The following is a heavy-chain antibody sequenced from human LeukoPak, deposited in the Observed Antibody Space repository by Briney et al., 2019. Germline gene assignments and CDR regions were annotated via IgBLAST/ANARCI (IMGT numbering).Heavy chain of an antibody. Sequence: SVKISCKASGGTFSSYAISWVRQAPGQGLEWMGGIIPIFGTANYAQKFQGRVTITADESTSTAYMELSSLRSEDTAVYYCARDSGSGYAYDYWGQGTLVTVSS. J-gene: IGHJ4*02. V-gene: IGHV1-69*01. CDR3: ARDSGSGYAYDY. D-gene: IGHD3-22*01. CDR1: GGTFSSYA. CDR2: IIPIFGTA.